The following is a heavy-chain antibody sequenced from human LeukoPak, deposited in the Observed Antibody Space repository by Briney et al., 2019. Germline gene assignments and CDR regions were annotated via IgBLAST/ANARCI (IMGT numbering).Heavy chain of an antibody. CDR2: LSGSGGST. Sequence: PGGSLRLSCAASGFTFSSYAMSWVRQAPGKGLEWVSALSGSGGSTFYADSVKGRFTISRDNSKDTLYLQMDSLRAEDTALYYCARGRRRFGYYYYYMDVWGKGTTVTVSS. V-gene: IGHV3-23*01. CDR3: ARGRRRFGYYYYYMDV. D-gene: IGHD3-16*01. CDR1: GFTFSSYA. J-gene: IGHJ6*03.